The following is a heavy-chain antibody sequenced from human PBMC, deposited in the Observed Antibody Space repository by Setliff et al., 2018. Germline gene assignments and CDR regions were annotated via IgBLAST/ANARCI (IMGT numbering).Heavy chain of an antibody. CDR3: GRHLGPWDPVDF. CDR2: INHRGST. J-gene: IGHJ4*02. Sequence: SETLSLTCAAYGGTFSDYHWTWIRQSPEKGLEWIGEINHRGSTNYNPSLKSRVTISVDTSKNQVSLRLVSVTAADTAIYYCGRHLGPWDPVDFWGQGTLVTVSS. CDR1: GGTFSDYH. D-gene: IGHD1-26*01. V-gene: IGHV4-34*01.